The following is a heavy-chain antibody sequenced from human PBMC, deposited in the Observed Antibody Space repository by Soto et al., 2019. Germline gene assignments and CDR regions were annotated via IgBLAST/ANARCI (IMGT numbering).Heavy chain of an antibody. CDR3: AREPIYCSGGSCYFDY. J-gene: IGHJ4*02. D-gene: IGHD2-15*01. CDR1: GGTFSSYS. V-gene: IGHV1-69*13. CDR2: IIPIFGTA. Sequence: ASVKVSCKASGGTFSSYSISWVLQAPGQGLEWMGGIIPIFGTANYAQKFQGRVTITADESTSTAYMELSSLRSEDTAVYYCAREPIYCSGGSCYFDYWGQGTLVTVSS.